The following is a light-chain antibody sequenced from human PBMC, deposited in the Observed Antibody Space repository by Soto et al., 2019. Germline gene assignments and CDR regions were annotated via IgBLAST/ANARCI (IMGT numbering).Light chain of an antibody. J-gene: IGKJ1*01. V-gene: IGKV3D-15*01. CDR3: QQYNDGTWT. Sequence: EVVMTQSPATLSMSPGERATLSCRASQSVGTYLAWYQQKPGQSPRLLMYGASTGATGIPARFSGSGSGTEFTLTISSLQSEDYAIYYCQQYNDGTWTFGQGTKVEIK. CDR2: GAS. CDR1: QSVGTY.